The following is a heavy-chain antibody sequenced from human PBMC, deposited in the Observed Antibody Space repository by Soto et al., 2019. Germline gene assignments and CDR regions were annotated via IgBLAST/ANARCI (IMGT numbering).Heavy chain of an antibody. CDR2: ISSSGSTI. CDR3: ATHSLISLSGFFHY. Sequence: GGSLRLSCAASGFTFSDYYMSWIRQAPGKGLEWVSYISSSGSTIYYGDSVKGRFTISRDNAKNSLYLQMNSLRVEDTAVYHCATHSLISLSGFFHYWGQGTLVTVSS. V-gene: IGHV3-11*01. CDR1: GFTFSDYY. D-gene: IGHD2-15*01. J-gene: IGHJ4*02.